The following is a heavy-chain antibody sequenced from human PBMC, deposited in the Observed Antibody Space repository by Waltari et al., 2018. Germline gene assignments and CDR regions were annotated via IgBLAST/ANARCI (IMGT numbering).Heavy chain of an antibody. D-gene: IGHD2-15*01. Sequence: QLQLLESGPGLVKPSETLSLTCSVSGDSTSRRSYYWGWIRPPPGKGLEWIGTISNSGSAYYNPSLKSRVTISVDTSKKQFSLKLSSVTAADTAVYYCARQTCTGGNCYSFASDYWGQGTLVTVSS. CDR3: ARQTCTGGNCYSFASDY. J-gene: IGHJ4*02. V-gene: IGHV4-39*01. CDR1: GDSTSRRSYY. CDR2: ISNSGSA.